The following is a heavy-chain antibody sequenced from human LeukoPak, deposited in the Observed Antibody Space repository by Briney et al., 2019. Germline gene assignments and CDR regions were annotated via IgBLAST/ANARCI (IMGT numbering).Heavy chain of an antibody. CDR3: ARDPSSYYYGMDV. J-gene: IGHJ6*02. V-gene: IGHV4-59*01. CDR1: GGSISSYY. Sequence: PSETLSLTCTVSGGSISSYYWSWIRQPPGKGLEWIGYIHYSGSTNYNPSLKSRVTISVDTSKNQFSLKLSSVPAADTAVYFCARDPSSYYYGMDVWGQGTTVTVSS. D-gene: IGHD6-6*01. CDR2: IHYSGST.